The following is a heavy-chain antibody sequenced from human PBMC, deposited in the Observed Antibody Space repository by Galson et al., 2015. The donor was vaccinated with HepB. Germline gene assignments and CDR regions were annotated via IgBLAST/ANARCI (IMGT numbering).Heavy chain of an antibody. CDR2: ISSSSSYT. Sequence: SLRLSCAAPGFTFSDYYMSWIRQAPGKGLEWVSYISSSSSYTNYADSVKGRFTISRDNAKNSLYLQMNSLRAEDTAVYYCARCYGSGDNWFDPWGQGTLVTVSS. CDR1: GFTFSDYY. CDR3: ARCYGSGDNWFDP. J-gene: IGHJ5*02. D-gene: IGHD3-10*01. V-gene: IGHV3-11*06.